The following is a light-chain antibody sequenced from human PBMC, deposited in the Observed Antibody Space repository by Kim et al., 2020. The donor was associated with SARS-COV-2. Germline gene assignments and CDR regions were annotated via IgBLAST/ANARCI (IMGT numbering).Light chain of an antibody. Sequence: SPGERATLSCMASHSVAGKLAWYQQKPGQAPRLLIYGASVRATGIPARFSGSGSGTEFTLTISSLQSEDSAVYYCQEYNNWPALSFGGGTKVEIK. V-gene: IGKV3D-15*01. CDR3: QEYNNWPALS. CDR2: GAS. J-gene: IGKJ4*01. CDR1: HSVAGK.